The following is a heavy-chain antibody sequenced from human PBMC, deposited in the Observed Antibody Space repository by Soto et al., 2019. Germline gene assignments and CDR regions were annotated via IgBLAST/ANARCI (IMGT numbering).Heavy chain of an antibody. CDR1: GYNFINYG. CDR3: ARDSKWLIINGNCFDS. Sequence: ASVKVSCKFSGYNFINYGMTWVRQAPGQGLEWMGWISGSNGATKYAQRFQARVTLTTDTSTNTAYMELRSLRLDDTAVYYCARDSKWLIINGNCFDSWGQGTLVTVSS. J-gene: IGHJ5*01. V-gene: IGHV1-18*04. D-gene: IGHD5-12*01. CDR2: ISGSNGAT.